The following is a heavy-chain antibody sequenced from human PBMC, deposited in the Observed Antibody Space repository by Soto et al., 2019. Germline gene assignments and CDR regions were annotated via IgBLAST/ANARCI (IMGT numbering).Heavy chain of an antibody. CDR3: ANDLSYSAATRARDY. CDR1: GFTFSSYA. V-gene: IGHV3-23*01. D-gene: IGHD2-15*01. CDR2: ISGSGGST. J-gene: IGHJ4*02. Sequence: HPGGSLRLSCAASGFTFSSYAMSWVRQAPGKGLEWVSAISGSGGSTYYADSVKGRFTISRDNSKNTLYLQMNSLRAEDTAVYYCANDLSYSAATRARDYWGQGTLVTVSS.